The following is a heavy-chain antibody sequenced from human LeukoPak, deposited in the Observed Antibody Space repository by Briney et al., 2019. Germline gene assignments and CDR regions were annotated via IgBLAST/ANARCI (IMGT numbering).Heavy chain of an antibody. J-gene: IGHJ4*02. V-gene: IGHV4-59*12. D-gene: IGHD3-22*01. Sequence: PSETLSLTCTVSGGSISSYYWSWIRQPPGKGLEWIGYIYYSGSTYYNPSLKSRVTISVDTSKNQFSLKLSSVTAADTAVYYCARAYYYDSSGYYYGLDYWGQGTLVTVSS. CDR3: ARAYYYDSSGYYYGLDY. CDR1: GGSISSYY. CDR2: IYYSGST.